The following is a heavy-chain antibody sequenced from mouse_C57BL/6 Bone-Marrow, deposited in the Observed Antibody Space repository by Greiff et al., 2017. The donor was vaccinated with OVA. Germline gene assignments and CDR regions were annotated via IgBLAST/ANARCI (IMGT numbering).Heavy chain of an antibody. Sequence: EVKLVESGGGLVKPGGSLKLSCAASGFTFSSYAMSWVRQTPEKRLEWVATISDGGRYTYYPDNVKGRFTISRANAKNNLYLQMSHLKSEDTAMYYCARDRELGRDYWGQGTTLTVSS. J-gene: IGHJ2*01. V-gene: IGHV5-4*01. CDR3: ARDRELGRDY. CDR2: ISDGGRYT. CDR1: GFTFSSYA. D-gene: IGHD4-1*01.